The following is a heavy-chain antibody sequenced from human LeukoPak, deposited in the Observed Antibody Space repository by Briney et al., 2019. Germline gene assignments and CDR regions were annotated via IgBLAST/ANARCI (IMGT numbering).Heavy chain of an antibody. CDR2: VYYSGST. J-gene: IGHJ3*02. CDR3: AREGWQWLVHAFDI. Sequence: SETLSLTCAVSGGSISSYYWSWIRQPPGKGLEWIGYVYYSGSTNYNPSLKSRVTISVDTSKNQLSLELSSVTAADTAVYYCAREGWQWLVHAFDIWGQGTMVTVSS. D-gene: IGHD6-19*01. CDR1: GGSISSYY. V-gene: IGHV4-59*12.